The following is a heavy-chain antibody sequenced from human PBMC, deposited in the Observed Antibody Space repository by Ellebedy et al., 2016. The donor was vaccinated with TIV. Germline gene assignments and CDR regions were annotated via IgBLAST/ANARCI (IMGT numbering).Heavy chain of an antibody. J-gene: IGHJ4*02. CDR3: ARDGDFYGLGSFYDF. D-gene: IGHD3-10*01. CDR1: GFNFSHFG. Sequence: GESLKISXASSGFNFSHFGMHWVRQAPAKGLEWVAGIFYEQTNKFYADSVKGRFTVSRDNSKNTLHLQMNSLTGDDTAVYYCARDGDFYGLGSFYDFWGQGTLVTVSS. V-gene: IGHV3-33*01. CDR2: IFYEQTNK.